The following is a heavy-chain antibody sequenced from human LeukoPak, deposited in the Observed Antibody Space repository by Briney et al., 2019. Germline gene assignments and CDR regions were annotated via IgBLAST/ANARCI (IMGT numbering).Heavy chain of an antibody. Sequence: GVSLRLSCAASEFSFSNYWMSWVRQAPGKGLEWVANIKKDGSEKYYVDSVKGRFTISRDNAKNSLFLQMNSLRAEDTAVYYCASTYVVVTAVHDAFHIWGQGTMVTVSS. CDR2: IKKDGSEK. D-gene: IGHD2-21*02. V-gene: IGHV3-7*01. CDR3: ASTYVVVTAVHDAFHI. CDR1: EFSFSNYW. J-gene: IGHJ3*02.